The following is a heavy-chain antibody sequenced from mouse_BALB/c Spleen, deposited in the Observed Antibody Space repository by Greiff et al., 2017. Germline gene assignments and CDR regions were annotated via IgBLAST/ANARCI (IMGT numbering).Heavy chain of an antibody. D-gene: IGHD2-14*01. CDR1: GFNIKDYY. V-gene: IGHV14-1*02. CDR2: IDPENGNT. J-gene: IGHJ4*01. CDR3: ARYGVRYAMDD. Sequence: VQLQQSGAELVRPGALVKLSCKASGFNIKDYYMHWVKQRPEQGLEWIGWIDPENGNTIYDPKFQGKASITADTSSNTAYLQLSSLTSEDTAVYYCARYGVRYAMDDWGQGTSVTVSS.